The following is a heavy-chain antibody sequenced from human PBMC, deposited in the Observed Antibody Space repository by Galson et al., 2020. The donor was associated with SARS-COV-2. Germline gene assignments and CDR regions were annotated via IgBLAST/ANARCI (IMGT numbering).Heavy chain of an antibody. D-gene: IGHD2-15*01. J-gene: IGHJ5*02. CDR1: GFVFRPFG. V-gene: IGHV3-33*01. Sequence: GGSLRLSCAASGFVFRPFGMHWVRPAPGKALEWVAFLSFDGTNHHHADPLTGRSTVSRDNSKNTLYLQMNSLRVEDTAVYYCARDRYCSYTACYNWCDPWGQGTLVTVSS. CDR3: ARDRYCSYTACYNWCDP. CDR2: LSFDGTNH.